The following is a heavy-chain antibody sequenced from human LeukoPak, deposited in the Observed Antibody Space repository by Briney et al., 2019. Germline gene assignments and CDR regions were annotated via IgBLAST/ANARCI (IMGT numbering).Heavy chain of an antibody. V-gene: IGHV4-30-4*08. Sequence: SETLSLTCTVSGGSISSGDYYWSWIRQPPGKGLEWIGYIYDSGSTYYNPSLKSRVTISVDTSKNQFSLKLSSVTAADTAVYYCARSRTYYYDSSDYDYWGQGTLVTVSS. CDR2: IYDSGST. CDR3: ARSRTYYYDSSDYDY. J-gene: IGHJ4*02. D-gene: IGHD3-22*01. CDR1: GGSISSGDYY.